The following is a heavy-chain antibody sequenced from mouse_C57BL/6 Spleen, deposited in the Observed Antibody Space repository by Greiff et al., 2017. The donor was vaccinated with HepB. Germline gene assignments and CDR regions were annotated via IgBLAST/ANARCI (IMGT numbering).Heavy chain of an antibody. CDR1: GYAFSSYW. Sequence: VQLQQSGAELVKPGASVKISCKASGYAFSSYWMNWVKQRPGKGLEWIGQIYPGDGDTNYNGKVKGKATLTADKSSSTAYMQLSSLTSEDSAVYFCARYGSSYLYAMDYWGQGTSVTVSS. D-gene: IGHD1-1*01. CDR3: ARYGSSYLYAMDY. V-gene: IGHV1-80*01. J-gene: IGHJ4*01. CDR2: IYPGDGDT.